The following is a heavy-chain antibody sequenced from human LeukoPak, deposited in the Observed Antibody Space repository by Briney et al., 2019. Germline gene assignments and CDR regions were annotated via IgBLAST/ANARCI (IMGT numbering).Heavy chain of an antibody. Sequence: ASVKVSCKASGYKFTDDYMHWVRQAPGQGLEFMGWINPNSGFTNYAQKFKGRVTMTRDTSISTAYLEVRSLTSDDTAVYYCAPTAEAYTSWWKVWGQGTLVTVSS. CDR2: INPNSGFT. D-gene: IGHD3-16*01. CDR1: GYKFTDDY. V-gene: IGHV1-2*02. J-gene: IGHJ4*02. CDR3: APTAEAYTSWWKV.